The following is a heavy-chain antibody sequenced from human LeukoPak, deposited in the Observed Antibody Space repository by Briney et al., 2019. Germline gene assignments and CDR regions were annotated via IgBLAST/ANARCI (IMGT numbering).Heavy chain of an antibody. J-gene: IGHJ4*02. V-gene: IGHV3-7*01. Sequence: GGSLRLSCAASGFSFSEHWMTWVRLAPGKGLEWVADIKKDGSEKQQVDSVKGRFTISRDNAKNSLYLQMNSLRAEDTAVYYCARGWGPDILTDGDYWGQGTLVTVSS. CDR3: ARGWGPDILTDGDY. CDR1: GFSFSEHW. D-gene: IGHD3-9*01. CDR2: IKKDGSEK.